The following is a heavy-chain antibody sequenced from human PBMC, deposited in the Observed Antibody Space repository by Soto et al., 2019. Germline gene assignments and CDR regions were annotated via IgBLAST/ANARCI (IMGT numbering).Heavy chain of an antibody. CDR1: GFTVSSSY. Sequence: GGSLRLSCAALGFTVSSSYMNWLRQAPGKGLEWVSVVYDDGRTYYADSVKGRFTISRDNSKNTLYLQMNSLRAEDTAVYYCTTGSVEGVWGQGATVTVS. J-gene: IGHJ6*02. V-gene: IGHV3-66*01. CDR2: VYDDGRT. CDR3: TTGSVEGV. D-gene: IGHD2-15*01.